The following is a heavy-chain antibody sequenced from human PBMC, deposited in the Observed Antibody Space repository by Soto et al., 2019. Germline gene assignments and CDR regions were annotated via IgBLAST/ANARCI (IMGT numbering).Heavy chain of an antibody. CDR2: ISGSGGST. V-gene: IGHV3-23*01. D-gene: IGHD2-21*02. J-gene: IGHJ3*02. Sequence: PGGSLRLSXAASGFTFSSYGMTWVRQAPGKGLEWVSVISGSGGSTFYADSVKGRFTISRDNSKNALYLQMNSLRAEDTAVYYCAKGRDIVVVTAIGYDAFDIWGQGTMVTVSS. CDR1: GFTFSSYG. CDR3: AKGRDIVVVTAIGYDAFDI.